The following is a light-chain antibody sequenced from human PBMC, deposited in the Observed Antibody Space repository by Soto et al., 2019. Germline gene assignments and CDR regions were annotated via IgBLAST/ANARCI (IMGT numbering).Light chain of an antibody. V-gene: IGKV1-39*01. Sequence: DIQMTQSPSSLSASVGDRVTITCRASQTISTYLNWYQQKPGKAPKLVIYAASSLQSGVPSRFSGSGSGTDFSLTISSLQPEDFATYYCEQSYTTPVTFGGGTKMEIK. J-gene: IGKJ4*01. CDR3: EQSYTTPVT. CDR1: QTISTY. CDR2: AAS.